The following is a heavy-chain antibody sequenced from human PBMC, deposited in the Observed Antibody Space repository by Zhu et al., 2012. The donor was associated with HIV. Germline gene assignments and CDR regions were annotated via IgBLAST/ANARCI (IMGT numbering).Heavy chain of an antibody. CDR3: ARSRQRWLQYYHYGMDV. D-gene: IGHD5-24*01. J-gene: IGHJ6*02. CDR1: SGSIRSHY. CDR2: IHHSGSS. Sequence: QVQLQESGPGLVKPSETLSLTCNVSSGSIRSHYWSWIRQPPGKGLEWIGDIHHSGSSNYNPSLKSRGTVSIDPSKNQFSLKLKSVTAADTAVYYCARSRQRWLQYYHYGMDVWGQGATVTVSS. V-gene: IGHV4-59*11.